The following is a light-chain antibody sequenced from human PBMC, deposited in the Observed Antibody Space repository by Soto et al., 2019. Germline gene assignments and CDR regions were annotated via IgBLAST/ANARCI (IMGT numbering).Light chain of an antibody. J-gene: IGLJ2*01. CDR1: SGSIASNY. CDR3: QSFDISNVV. CDR2: EDS. V-gene: IGLV6-57*04. Sequence: NFMLTQPHSVSESPGKTVTISCTRSSGSIASNYVQWYQQRPGSAPPPVIYEDSQRPSGVPDRFSGSIDSSSNAASLTISRLKTEDEADYYGQSFDISNVVFGGGTKVTVL.